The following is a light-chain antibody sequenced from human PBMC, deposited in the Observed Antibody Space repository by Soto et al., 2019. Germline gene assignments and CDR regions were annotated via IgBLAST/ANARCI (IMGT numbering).Light chain of an antibody. CDR2: GAS. CDR1: QSVSPN. Sequence: EIVMTQSPATLSVSQGKRATLSCRASQSVSPNLAWYRQKPGQAPRLLFYGASFRATGVPARFSGSGSGTDFTLTISSLQSEDFAIYYCQQSNNWPYTFGQGTKLEIK. V-gene: IGKV3-15*01. J-gene: IGKJ2*01. CDR3: QQSNNWPYT.